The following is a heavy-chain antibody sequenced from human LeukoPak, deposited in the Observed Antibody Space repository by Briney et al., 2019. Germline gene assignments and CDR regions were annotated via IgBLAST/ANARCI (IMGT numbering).Heavy chain of an antibody. D-gene: IGHD6-13*01. CDR3: ARVRGISIAAADHFDY. Sequence: PSETLSLTCTVSGGSISSYYWSWLRQPPGKGLEWIGYIYYSGSTNYNPSLKSRVTISVDTSKNQFSLKLSSVTAADTAVYYCARVRGISIAAADHFDYWGQGTLVTVSS. CDR1: GGSISSYY. J-gene: IGHJ4*02. V-gene: IGHV4-59*01. CDR2: IYYSGST.